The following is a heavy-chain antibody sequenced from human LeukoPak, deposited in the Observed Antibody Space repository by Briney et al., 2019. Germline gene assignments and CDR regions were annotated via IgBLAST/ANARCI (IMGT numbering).Heavy chain of an antibody. Sequence: GGSLRLSCAASGFTFSSYAMSWVRQAPGKGLEWVSAISGSGGSTYYADSVKGRFTSSRDNSKNTLYLQMNSLRAEDTAVYYCALLMGVGRYFDYWGQGTLVTVSS. V-gene: IGHV3-23*01. D-gene: IGHD3-10*01. CDR3: ALLMGVGRYFDY. J-gene: IGHJ4*02. CDR1: GFTFSSYA. CDR2: ISGSGGST.